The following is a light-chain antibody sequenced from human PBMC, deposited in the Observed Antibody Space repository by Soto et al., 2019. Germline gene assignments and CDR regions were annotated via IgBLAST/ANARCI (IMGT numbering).Light chain of an antibody. Sequence: DMQMTQSPSTLAASVGDRVTITCRASQSISSWLAWYQQKPGKAPKLLIYKASSLESGVPSRFSGSGSGTEFTLTICSLQPDDFATYYCQQYNSYSRTFGQGTKVDIK. V-gene: IGKV1-5*03. CDR1: QSISSW. CDR3: QQYNSYSRT. J-gene: IGKJ1*01. CDR2: KAS.